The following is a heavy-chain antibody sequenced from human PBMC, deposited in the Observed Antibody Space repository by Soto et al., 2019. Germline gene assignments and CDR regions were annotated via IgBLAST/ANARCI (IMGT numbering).Heavy chain of an antibody. CDR2: IYYNGRT. CDR3: ARGVAYCGGDCSPHSLDY. J-gene: IGHJ4*01. CDR1: GGSVSSGSYY. V-gene: IGHV4-61*03. Sequence: QVQLQESGPGLVKPSETLSLTCTVSGGSVSSGSYYWSWIRQPPGKGMEWIGYIYYNGRTNYNPSLKRRVTLSVDTSKNHFSRKLNSLTAADTAAYSCARGVAYCGGDCSPHSLDYWGPGTLVTVSS. D-gene: IGHD2-21*02.